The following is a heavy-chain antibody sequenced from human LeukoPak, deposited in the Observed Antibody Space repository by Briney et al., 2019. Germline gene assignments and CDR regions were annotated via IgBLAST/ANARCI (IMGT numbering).Heavy chain of an antibody. V-gene: IGHV4-59*12. Sequence: SETLSLTCTVSGGSISNYYWSWIRQPPGKGLEWIGYIYYSGSTNYTPFLKSRVTISVDTSKNQFSLKLSSVTAADTAVYYCARDPPPCSGGSCRPFDYWGQGTLVTVSS. J-gene: IGHJ4*02. CDR3: ARDPPPCSGGSCRPFDY. CDR2: IYYSGST. D-gene: IGHD2-15*01. CDR1: GGSISNYY.